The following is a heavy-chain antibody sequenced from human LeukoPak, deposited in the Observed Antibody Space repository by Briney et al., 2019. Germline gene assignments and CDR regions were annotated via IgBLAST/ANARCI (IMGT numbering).Heavy chain of an antibody. CDR2: INPNSGGT. CDR3: ARVRSSSLFDY. Sequence: GASVKVSCKASGYTFTGYYMHWVRQAPGQGLEWMGWINPNSGGTNYAQKFQGRVTMTRDMSISTAHMELSGLRSDDTAVYYCARVRSSSLFDYWGQGTLVTVSS. D-gene: IGHD6-13*01. V-gene: IGHV1-2*02. J-gene: IGHJ4*02. CDR1: GYTFTGYY.